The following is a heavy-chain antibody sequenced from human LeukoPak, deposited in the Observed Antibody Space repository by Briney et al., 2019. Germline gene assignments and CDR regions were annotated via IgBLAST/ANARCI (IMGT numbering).Heavy chain of an antibody. CDR1: GFTFTTYA. CDR3: ATGIHDPSGGWHYFES. Sequence: GGSLRLSCAASGFTFTTYAMSWVRQAPGKGLEWVSDISVSGSRAYYADSVRGRFTISRDNSKNTLYLQMNSLRAGDTAVYYCATGIHDPSGGWHYFESWGQGTLVTVSS. CDR2: ISVSGSRA. J-gene: IGHJ4*02. D-gene: IGHD6-19*01. V-gene: IGHV3-23*01.